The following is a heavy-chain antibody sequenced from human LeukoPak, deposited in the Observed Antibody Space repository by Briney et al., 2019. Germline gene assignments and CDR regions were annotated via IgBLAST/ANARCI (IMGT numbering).Heavy chain of an antibody. V-gene: IGHV4-4*07. CDR2: IYTSGST. CDR1: GGSISSYY. D-gene: IGHD3-3*01. J-gene: IGHJ3*02. CDR3: AREPTNCDFWSGYYRDAFDI. Sequence: PSETLSLTCTVSGGSISSYYWSWIRQPAGKGLEWIGRIYTSGSTNYNPSLKSRVTMSVDTSKNQFSLKLSSVTAADTAVYYCAREPTNCDFWSGYYRDAFDIWGQGTMVTVSS.